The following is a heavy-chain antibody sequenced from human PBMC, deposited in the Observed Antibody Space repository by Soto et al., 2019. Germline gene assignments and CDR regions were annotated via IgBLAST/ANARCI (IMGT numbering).Heavy chain of an antibody. V-gene: IGHV3-21*05. CDR3: ARVPLRGILTGYFDY. J-gene: IGHJ4*02. CDR2: ISSSSSYT. D-gene: IGHD3-9*01. Sequence: PGGSLRLSCAASGFTFDNYAMHWVRQVPGKGLEWVSYISSSSSYTNYADSVKGRFTISRDNAKNSLYLQMNSLRAEDTAVYYCARVPLRGILTGYFDYWGQGTLVTVSS. CDR1: GFTFDNYA.